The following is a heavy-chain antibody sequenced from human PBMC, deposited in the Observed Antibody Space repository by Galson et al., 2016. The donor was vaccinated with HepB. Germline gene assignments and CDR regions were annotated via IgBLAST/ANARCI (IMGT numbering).Heavy chain of an antibody. J-gene: IGHJ4*02. V-gene: IGHV3-48*02. D-gene: IGHD3-22*01. Sequence: SLRLSCAASGFTFRSYSMNWVRQAPGKGLEWVSYIGAGGSNIYHADSVKGRFSISRDNAKNSLYLQMNNLSDEDTAVYYCARDHDDYDRNTFYYAFGYWGQGTLVTVSS. CDR3: ARDHDDYDRNTFYYAFGY. CDR2: IGAGGSNI. CDR1: GFTFRSYS.